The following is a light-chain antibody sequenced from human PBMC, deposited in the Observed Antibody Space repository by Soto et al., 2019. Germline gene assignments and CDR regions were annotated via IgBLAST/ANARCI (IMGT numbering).Light chain of an antibody. CDR1: QSISGW. V-gene: IGKV1-5*03. J-gene: IGKJ2*01. Sequence: DIQMTQSPSTPSAFVGDRVTITCRASQSISGWLAWYQQKPGKAPKLLIYKPSRLQSGVPSRFSGSGSGTEFTLTISSLQPDDFATYYCQEYNTHSRYTFGQGTKLEIK. CDR2: KPS. CDR3: QEYNTHSRYT.